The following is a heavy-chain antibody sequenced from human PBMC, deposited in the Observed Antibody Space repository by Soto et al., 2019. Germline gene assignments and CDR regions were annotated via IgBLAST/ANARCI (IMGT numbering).Heavy chain of an antibody. CDR3: ARDGRWNLDF. CDR1: GFTYTTHA. D-gene: IGHD1-1*01. Sequence: QVQLVESGGGVVQPGRSLRLSCTASGFTYTTHAMHWVRQAPGKGLEWVAIISLDGTIKYYADSVKGRFTISRDTSKKPLSLQMNGLGPGDTAVYYCARDGRWNLDFWGQGTLVTVSS. J-gene: IGHJ4*02. CDR2: ISLDGTIK. V-gene: IGHV3-30-3*01.